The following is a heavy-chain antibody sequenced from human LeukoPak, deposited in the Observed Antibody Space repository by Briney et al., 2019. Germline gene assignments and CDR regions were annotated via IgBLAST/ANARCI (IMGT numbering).Heavy chain of an antibody. Sequence: SETLSLTCTVSGGSISSYYWSWIRQPPGKGLEWIGYIYYSGSTNYNPSLKSRVTISVDTSKNQFSLKLSSVTAADTAVYYCARLLYTCYDILTGYRTSFDYWGQGTLVTVSS. CDR1: GGSISSYY. V-gene: IGHV4-59*12. J-gene: IGHJ4*02. D-gene: IGHD3-9*01. CDR3: ARLLYTCYDILTGYRTSFDY. CDR2: IYYSGST.